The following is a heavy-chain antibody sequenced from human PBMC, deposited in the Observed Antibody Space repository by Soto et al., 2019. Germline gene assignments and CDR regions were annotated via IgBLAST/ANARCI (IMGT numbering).Heavy chain of an antibody. CDR1: GFIFSSYR. J-gene: IGHJ6*02. V-gene: IGHV3-33*01. D-gene: IGHD3-10*01. CDR2: IWYDGIKK. Sequence: RLSCAPSGFIFSSYRMHWVRQAPGKGLKWVAVIWYDGIKKYYYDSVKGRITISRDNSKNTLYMQMNSLKTEDTAVYYCTTDMVRGVIIGGEYDYYGMDVWGQGTTVTVSS. CDR3: TTDMVRGVIIGGEYDYYGMDV.